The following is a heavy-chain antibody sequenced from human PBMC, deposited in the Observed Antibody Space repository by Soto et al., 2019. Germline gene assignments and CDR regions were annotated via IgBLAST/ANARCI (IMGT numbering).Heavy chain of an antibody. V-gene: IGHV4-59*08. Sequence: PSETLSLTCTVSGVSFSSYYWSWSRQPPGKGLEWIGYIHYSGSTSYNPSLKSRVAISVDTSKNQCSLKLSSVTAADTALDFCARLLAKIQGPGPYFFYDWGQGTLVTVSS. CDR3: ARLLAKIQGPGPYFFYD. D-gene: IGHD5-12*01. CDR1: GVSFSSYY. J-gene: IGHJ4*02. CDR2: IHYSGST.